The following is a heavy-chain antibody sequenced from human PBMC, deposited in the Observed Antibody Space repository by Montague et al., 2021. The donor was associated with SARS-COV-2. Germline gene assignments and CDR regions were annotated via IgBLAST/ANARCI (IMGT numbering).Heavy chain of an antibody. V-gene: IGHV4-34*01. D-gene: IGHD6-6*01. CDR1: GGSFSGYY. CDR2: INHSGST. J-gene: IGHJ6*02. Sequence: SETLSLTCAVYGGSFSGYYWSWIRQPPGKGLEWIGEINHSGSTNYNPSLKSRVTISMDTSKNQFSLKLSSVSAADTAVYYCARGVRQLGVRYYHYYDGMDVWGLGTTVTVSS. CDR3: ARGVRQLGVRYYHYYDGMDV.